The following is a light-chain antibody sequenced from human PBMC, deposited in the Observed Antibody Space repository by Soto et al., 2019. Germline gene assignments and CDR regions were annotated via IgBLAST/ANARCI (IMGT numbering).Light chain of an antibody. CDR2: ESN. CDR1: SSNIGKYD. V-gene: IGLV1-51*02. J-gene: IGLJ2*01. CDR3: GTWDSSLNAAV. Sequence: QSVLTQPPSVSAAPGQKVTISCSGRSSNIGKYDVSWYQQLPGTAPKLLIYESNRRPSGIPERFSGSRSGTSATLGITGLQTGDEADYYCGTWDSSLNAAVFGGGTKVTVL.